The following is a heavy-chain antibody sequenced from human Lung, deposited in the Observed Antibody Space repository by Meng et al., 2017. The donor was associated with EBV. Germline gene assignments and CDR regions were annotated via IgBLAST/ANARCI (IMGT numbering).Heavy chain of an antibody. CDR3: ARYSRPNRRLVSWYFDY. D-gene: IGHD6-13*01. CDR1: GGSISRSNW. Sequence: QRDLQQWGAGLLNPSETLSLTCTVSGGSISRSNWWSWVRQSPQKGLEWIGEIYHSGTTNYNPSLKSRVTILVDKSKTQFSLKLSSVAAADTAVYYCARYSRPNRRLVSWYFDYWGQGTLVTVSS. CDR2: IYHSGTT. V-gene: IGHV4-4*02. J-gene: IGHJ4*02.